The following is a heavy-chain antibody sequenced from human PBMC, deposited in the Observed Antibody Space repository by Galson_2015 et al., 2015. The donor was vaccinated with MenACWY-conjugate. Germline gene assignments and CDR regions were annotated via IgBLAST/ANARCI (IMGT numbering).Heavy chain of an antibody. CDR1: GYSFTNYW. Sequence: QSGAAVKKPGESLKISCKGSGYSFTNYWVGWVRQMPGRGLERIGLIDPHNSNTRYSPSFPSQVTISADESISTAFLQWSSLKASDTAMYYCARPPPGGRGMDVWGRGTTVTVSS. V-gene: IGHV5-51*01. CDR2: IDPHNSNT. CDR3: ARPPPGGRGMDV. D-gene: IGHD1-26*01. J-gene: IGHJ6*02.